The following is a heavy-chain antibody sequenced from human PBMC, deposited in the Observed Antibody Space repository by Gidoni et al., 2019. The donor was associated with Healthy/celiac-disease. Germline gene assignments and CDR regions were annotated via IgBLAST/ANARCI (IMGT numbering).Heavy chain of an antibody. CDR3: ASKGGNKFVAALYYGMDV. CDR2: IIPIFGTA. CDR1: GVAFSSYA. Sequence: QVQLVQSGAEVNKPGSSVNVSCKPSGVAFSSYAISWVRQAPGQGLEWMGGIIPIFGTANYAQKVQGRVTITADESTSTAYMELSSLRSEDTAVYYCASKGGNKFVAALYYGMDVWGQGTTVTVSS. V-gene: IGHV1-69*01. J-gene: IGHJ6*02. D-gene: IGHD6-6*01.